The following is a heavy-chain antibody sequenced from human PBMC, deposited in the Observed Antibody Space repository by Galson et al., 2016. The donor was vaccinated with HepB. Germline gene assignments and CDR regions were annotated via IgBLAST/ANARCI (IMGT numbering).Heavy chain of an antibody. Sequence: SVKVSCKASGYTFTSYYMHWVRQAPGQGLEWMGIINPSGGDRRNAQKFQGRVSMTRDTSTTTVYMDLSSLRSEDTAVYYCARADWVPLWSRTEDVWGQGTTVTVSS. CDR2: INPSGGDR. J-gene: IGHJ6*02. D-gene: IGHD3-9*01. CDR3: ARADWVPLWSRTEDV. V-gene: IGHV1-46*01. CDR1: GYTFTSYY.